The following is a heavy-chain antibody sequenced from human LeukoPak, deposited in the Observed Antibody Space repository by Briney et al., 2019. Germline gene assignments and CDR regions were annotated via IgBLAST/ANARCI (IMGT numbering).Heavy chain of an antibody. CDR2: IYYSGST. CDR3: ARHVSTVVTPAY. Sequence: SETLSLTCTVSGGSISSYYWNWIRQPPGKGLEWIGNIYYSGSTNYNPSLKSRVTISVDTSKNQFSLKLSSVTAADTAVYYCARHVSTVVTPAYWGQGTLVTVSS. CDR1: GGSISSYY. J-gene: IGHJ4*02. D-gene: IGHD4-23*01. V-gene: IGHV4-59*08.